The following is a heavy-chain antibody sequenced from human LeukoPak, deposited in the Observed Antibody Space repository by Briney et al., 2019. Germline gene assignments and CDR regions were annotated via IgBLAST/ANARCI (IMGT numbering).Heavy chain of an antibody. J-gene: IGHJ4*02. CDR2: IYHSGRT. Sequence: SESLSLACAVSGFSISSGYYWGWIRQPPGKGLWWIGIIYHSGRTYYNPSLKSRVTISVDTSKNQFSLKLSSVTAADTAVYYCAREKLWFGEWVIDYWGQGTLVTVSS. CDR1: GFSISSGYY. V-gene: IGHV4-38-2*02. D-gene: IGHD3-10*01. CDR3: AREKLWFGEWVIDY.